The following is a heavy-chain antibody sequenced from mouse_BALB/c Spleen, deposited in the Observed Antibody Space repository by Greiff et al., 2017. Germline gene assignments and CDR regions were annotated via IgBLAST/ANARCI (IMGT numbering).Heavy chain of an antibody. CDR1: GYSITSDYA. V-gene: IGHV3-2*02. CDR3: ARPGLSYAMDY. Sequence: EVKLQESGPGLVKPSQSLSLTCTVTGYSITSDYAWNWIRQFPGNKLEWMGYISYSGSTSYNPSLKSRISITRDTSKNQFFLQLNSVTTEDTATYYCARPGLSYAMDYWGQGTSVTVSS. CDR2: ISYSGST. J-gene: IGHJ4*01.